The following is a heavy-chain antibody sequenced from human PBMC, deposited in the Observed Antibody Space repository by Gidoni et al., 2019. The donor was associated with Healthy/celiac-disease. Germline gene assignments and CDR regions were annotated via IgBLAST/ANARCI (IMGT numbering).Heavy chain of an antibody. CDR2: IKQDGSEK. CDR3: ARVRVLWFGELYTFDY. J-gene: IGHJ4*02. CDR1: GFTFSSYW. Sequence: EVQLVESGGGLVQPGGSLRLSCAASGFTFSSYWMSWVRQAPGKGLEWVANIKQDGSEKYYVDSVKGRFTISRDNAKNSLYLQMNSLRAEDTAVYYCARVRVLWFGELYTFDYWGQGTLVTVSS. V-gene: IGHV3-7*01. D-gene: IGHD3-10*01.